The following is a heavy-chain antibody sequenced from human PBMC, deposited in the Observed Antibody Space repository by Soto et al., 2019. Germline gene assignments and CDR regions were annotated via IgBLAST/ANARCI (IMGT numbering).Heavy chain of an antibody. Sequence: EVQLVESGGGLVKPGGSLTLSCAASDFAFKNAWMNWFRQAPGKGLEWVGRIRSQADGRTTDYAAPVKGRFSILRDDSRSTLYLQMNSLKTEDTAVYYCTTDEGGAHSWGQGTLVTVSS. CDR2: IRSQADGRTT. J-gene: IGHJ4*02. CDR3: TTDEGGAHS. CDR1: DFAFKNAW. V-gene: IGHV3-15*07. D-gene: IGHD1-26*01.